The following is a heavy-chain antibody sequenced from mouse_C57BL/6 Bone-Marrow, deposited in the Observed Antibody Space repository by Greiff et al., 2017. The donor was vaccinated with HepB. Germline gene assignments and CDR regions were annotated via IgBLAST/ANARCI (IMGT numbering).Heavy chain of an antibody. J-gene: IGHJ4*01. CDR1: GYSITSGYY. CDR3: ARGWLLLPYAMDY. D-gene: IGHD2-3*01. V-gene: IGHV3-6*01. Sequence: VQLKESGPGLVKPSQSLSLTCSVTGYSITSGYYWNWIRQFPGNKLEWMGYISYDGSNNYNPSLKNRISITRDTSKNQFFLKLNSVTTEDTATYYCARGWLLLPYAMDYWGQGTSVTVSS. CDR2: ISYDGSN.